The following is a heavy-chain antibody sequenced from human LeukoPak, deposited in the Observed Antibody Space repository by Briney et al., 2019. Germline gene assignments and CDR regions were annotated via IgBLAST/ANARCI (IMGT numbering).Heavy chain of an antibody. CDR3: ARYIVSYPHDAFDI. D-gene: IGHD1-26*01. CDR1: GGSISSYY. V-gene: IGHV4-59*01. Sequence: SETLSLTCTVSGGSISSYYWSWIRQPPGKGLGWIGYIYYSGSTSYNSSLKSRVTISVDTSKKQFSLKLSSVTAADTAFYYCARYIVSYPHDAFDIWGQGTMVTVSS. J-gene: IGHJ3*02. CDR2: IYYSGST.